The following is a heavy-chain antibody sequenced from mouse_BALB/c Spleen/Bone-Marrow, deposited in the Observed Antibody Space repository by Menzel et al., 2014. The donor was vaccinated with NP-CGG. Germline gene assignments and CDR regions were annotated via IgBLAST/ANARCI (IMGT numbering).Heavy chain of an antibody. D-gene: IGHD2-14*01. Sequence: QVQLQQSGAELAKPGASVKMSCKASGYTFTSYWMHWVKQRPGQGLEWIGYINPSTTYSAYNQKFKDKATLTAGKSSSTAYMQLSSLTSEDSAVYYCALYYRYDYFDYWGQGTTLTVSS. CDR2: INPSTTYS. V-gene: IGHV1-7*01. J-gene: IGHJ2*01. CDR1: GYTFTSYW. CDR3: ALYYRYDYFDY.